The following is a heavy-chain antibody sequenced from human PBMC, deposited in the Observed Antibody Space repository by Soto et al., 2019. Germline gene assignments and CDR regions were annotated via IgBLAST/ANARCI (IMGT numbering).Heavy chain of an antibody. CDR3: AKAPMAPYYFDY. V-gene: IGHV3-30*18. CDR2: ISYDGSNK. J-gene: IGHJ4*02. CDR1: GFTFSSYG. D-gene: IGHD3-10*01. Sequence: PGGSLRLSCAASGFTFSSYGMHWVRQAPGKGLEWVAVISYDGSNKYYADSVKGRFTISRDNSKNTLYLQMNSLRAEDTAVYYCAKAPMAPYYFDYWGQGTLVTVSS.